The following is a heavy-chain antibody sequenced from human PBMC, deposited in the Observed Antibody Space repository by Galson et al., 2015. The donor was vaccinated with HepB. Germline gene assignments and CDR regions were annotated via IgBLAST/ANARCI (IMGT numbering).Heavy chain of an antibody. J-gene: IGHJ4*02. D-gene: IGHD2-2*02. CDR1: GFTFSTYS. CDR3: ARVGYGCYSSDY. CDR2: ITGSSTTI. Sequence: SLRLSCAASGFTFSTYSINWVRQAPGKGLEWVSYITGSSTTIHYADSVKGRFTISRDNAKNSVYLQMNSLRAEDTAVYYCARVGYGCYSSDYWGQGTLVTVSS. V-gene: IGHV3-48*04.